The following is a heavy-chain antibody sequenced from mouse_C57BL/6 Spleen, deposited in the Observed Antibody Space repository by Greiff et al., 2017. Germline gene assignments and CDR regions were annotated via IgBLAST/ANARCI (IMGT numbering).Heavy chain of an antibody. CDR2: IWGDGGA. J-gene: IGHJ3*01. CDR3: AKEVTYYSNYVGFAY. V-gene: IGHV2-3*01. Sequence: QVQLKESGPGLVAPSQSLSITCTVSGFSLTSYGVSWVRQPPGKGLEWLGVIWGDGGATYHSALISRLSISTDNSKSQVFLKLNSQQTDDTATYVCAKEVTYYSNYVGFAYWGQGTLVTVSA. D-gene: IGHD2-5*01. CDR1: GFSLTSYG.